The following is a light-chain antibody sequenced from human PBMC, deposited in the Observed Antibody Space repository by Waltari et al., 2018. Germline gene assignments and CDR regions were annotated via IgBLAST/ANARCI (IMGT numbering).Light chain of an antibody. J-gene: IGKJ1*01. V-gene: IGKV4-1*01. CDR1: QSIFYSSNNKNY. CDR3: QQYYNSRRV. Sequence: DIVLTQSPDSLAVSLGGRATIHCKSSQSIFYSSNNKNYLAWFQQKVGQPPKVLIYWASTRESGVPDRFSGSGSGTDFTLTISSLQAEDVAVYYCQQYYNSRRVFGQGTKVEIK. CDR2: WAS.